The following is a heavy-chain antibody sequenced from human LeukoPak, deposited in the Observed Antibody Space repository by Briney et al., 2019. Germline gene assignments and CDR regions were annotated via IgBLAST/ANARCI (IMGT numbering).Heavy chain of an antibody. D-gene: IGHD2-15*01. CDR2: INPNNSGT. J-gene: IGHJ4*02. V-gene: IGHV1-2*02. CDR1: GYTFTANY. Sequence: ASVKVSCKASGYTFTANYIHWVRQAPGQGLEWLGWINPNNSGTNYAQKFQGRVTMTRDTSISTAYMELSSLRSDDTAIYFCARPYCSGGSCYFPYFDFWGQGTLVTVSS. CDR3: ARPYCSGGSCYFPYFDF.